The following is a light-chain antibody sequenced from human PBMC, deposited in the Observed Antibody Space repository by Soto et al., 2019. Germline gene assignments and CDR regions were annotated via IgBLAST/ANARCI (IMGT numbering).Light chain of an antibody. CDR3: QQRTNWVLT. J-gene: IGKJ4*01. Sequence: EIVMTQSPGTLSLSPGERATLSCRASQSVSSYLAWYQQKPGQAPRLLIYDASNRATGIPARFSGSGSGTDFTLTISSPEPEDFAVYYCQQRTNWVLTFGGGTKVEIK. CDR2: DAS. CDR1: QSVSSY. V-gene: IGKV3-11*01.